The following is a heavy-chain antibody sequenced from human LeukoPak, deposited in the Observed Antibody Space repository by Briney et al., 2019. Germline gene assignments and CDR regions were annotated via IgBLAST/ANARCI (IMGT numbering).Heavy chain of an antibody. CDR2: IKQDGSGK. V-gene: IGHV3-7*01. CDR1: GFTFSSYW. D-gene: IGHD4-11*01. J-gene: IGHJ4*02. Sequence: GGSLRLSCAASGFTFSSYWMSWVRQAPGKGLEWVANIKQDGSGKYYVDSVKGRFTISRDNAKNSLYLQMNSLRAEDTAVYYCARENTVTTLSPDYWGQGTLVTVSS. CDR3: ARENTVTTLSPDY.